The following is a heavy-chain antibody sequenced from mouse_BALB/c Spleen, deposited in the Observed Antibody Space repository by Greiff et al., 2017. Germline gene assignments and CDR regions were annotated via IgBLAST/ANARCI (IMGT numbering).Heavy chain of an antibody. D-gene: IGHD2-4*01. CDR3: ARDQGITTLDY. CDR2: ISSGGSYT. CDR1: GFTFSSYG. V-gene: IGHV5-9-4*01. J-gene: IGHJ4*01. Sequence: EVKVVESGGDLVKPGGSLKLSCAASGFTFSSYGMSWVRQTPDKRLEWVAEISSGGSYTYYPDTVTGRFTISRDNAKNTLYLEMSSLRSEDTAMYYCARDQGITTLDYWGQGTSVTVSS.